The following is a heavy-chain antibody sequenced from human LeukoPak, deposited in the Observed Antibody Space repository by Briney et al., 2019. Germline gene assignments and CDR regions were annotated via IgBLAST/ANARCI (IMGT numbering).Heavy chain of an antibody. J-gene: IGHJ4*02. V-gene: IGHV4-59*05. CDR2: IYYSGST. Sequence: GSLRLSCAASGFTVSSNYMSWVRQPPGKGLEWIGSIYYSGSTYYNPSLKSRVTISVDTSKNQFSLKLSSVTAADTAVYYCANHYYDSSGYYYAYYFDYWGQGTLVTVSS. CDR3: ANHYYDSSGYYYAYYFDY. D-gene: IGHD3-22*01. CDR1: GFTVSSNY.